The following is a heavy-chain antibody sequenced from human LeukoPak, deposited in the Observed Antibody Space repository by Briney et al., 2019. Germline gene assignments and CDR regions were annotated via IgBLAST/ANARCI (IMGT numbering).Heavy chain of an antibody. V-gene: IGHV1-69*06. D-gene: IGHD5-12*01. CDR3: ARAGLIVATIKSAFDI. Sequence: GASVKVSCKASGGTFSSYAISWVRQAPGQGLEWMGGIIPIFGTANYAQKFQGRVTITADKSTSTAYMELSSLRSEDTAVYYCARAGLIVATIKSAFDIWGQGTMVTVSS. CDR1: GGTFSSYA. J-gene: IGHJ3*02. CDR2: IIPIFGTA.